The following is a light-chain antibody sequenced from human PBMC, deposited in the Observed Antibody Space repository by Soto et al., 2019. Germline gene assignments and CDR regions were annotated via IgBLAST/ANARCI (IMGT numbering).Light chain of an antibody. CDR3: QQRSNWPPLT. J-gene: IGKJ4*01. CDR1: QSVSSY. Sequence: EIVLTQSPATLSLSPGERVTLSCRASQSVSSYLAWYQQKPGQAPRLLIYDASNRATGIPARFSGSGSGTDFTLTISSLEPEDSAVYSCQQRSNWPPLTFGGGTKVEIK. V-gene: IGKV3-11*01. CDR2: DAS.